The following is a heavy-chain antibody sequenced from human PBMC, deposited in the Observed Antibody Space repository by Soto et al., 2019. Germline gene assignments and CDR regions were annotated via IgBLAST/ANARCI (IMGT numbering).Heavy chain of an antibody. V-gene: IGHV1-46*03. J-gene: IGHJ4*02. CDR2: INPSGGST. D-gene: IGHD5-18*01. Sequence: ASVKVSCKASGYTFTSYYMHWVRQAPGQGLEWMGIINPSGGSTSYAQKFQGRVTMTRDTSTSTVYMELSSLRSEDTAVYYCARDHGYSYGSYPSYYFDYWGQGTLVTVSS. CDR3: ARDHGYSYGSYPSYYFDY. CDR1: GYTFTSYY.